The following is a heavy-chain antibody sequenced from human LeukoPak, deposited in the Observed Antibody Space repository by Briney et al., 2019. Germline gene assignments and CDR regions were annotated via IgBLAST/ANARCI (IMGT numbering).Heavy chain of an antibody. CDR2: IKQDGSEK. D-gene: IGHD3-16*02. CDR1: GFTFNSYW. Sequence: GGSLRLSCAASGFTFNSYWMSWVGQAPGKGVEGVANIKQDGSEKYYVDSVKGRFTISRDNAKNSQYLQMNSLREEDTAVYKCAREYDYVWGSYRYYYLDYWGQGTLVTVSS. CDR3: AREYDYVWGSYRYYYLDY. J-gene: IGHJ4*02. V-gene: IGHV3-7*04.